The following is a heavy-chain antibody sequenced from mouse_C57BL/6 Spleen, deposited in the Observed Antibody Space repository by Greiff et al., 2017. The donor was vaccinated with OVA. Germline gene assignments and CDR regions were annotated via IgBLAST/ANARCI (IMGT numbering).Heavy chain of an antibody. CDR1: GYNFKNTY. D-gene: IGHD3-3*01. V-gene: IGHV14-3*01. CDR2: IDPANGNT. J-gene: IGHJ2*01. Sequence: EVQLQQSVAELVRPGASVKLSCTASGYNFKNTYMHWVKQRPEQGLEWIGRIDPANGNTKYDPKFKGKATLTADTSSNTAYLQLSSLTSEDTAIYYCARAAYPYYFDYWGQGTTLTVSS. CDR3: ARAAYPYYFDY.